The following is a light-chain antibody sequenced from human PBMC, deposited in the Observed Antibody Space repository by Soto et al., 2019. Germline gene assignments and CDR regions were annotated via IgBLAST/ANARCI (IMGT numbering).Light chain of an antibody. J-gene: IGKJ4*01. Sequence: DIQMTQSPSSLSAYVGDRVTITCQASQDINSYLIWYQQKPGKVPKILIYDASNLVTGVPSRFSGSGSGTDFAFTISSLQPEDIATYYCLQYDSLPRTFGGGTKVHI. V-gene: IGKV1-33*01. CDR2: DAS. CDR3: LQYDSLPRT. CDR1: QDINSY.